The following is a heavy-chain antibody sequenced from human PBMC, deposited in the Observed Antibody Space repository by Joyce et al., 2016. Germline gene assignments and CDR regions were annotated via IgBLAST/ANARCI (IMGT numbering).Heavy chain of an antibody. CDR1: GFTVSNNY. V-gene: IGHV3-53*01. CDR3: ARVPGFH. Sequence: EVQLVESGGGLIQPGGSLGLSCAASGFTVSNNYMTWVRQAPGKGLEWVSFSYSGGDTYYADSVKGRFTISRDKNTLYLQMNSLRVEDTAVYYCARVPGFHWGQGTLVTVSS. J-gene: IGHJ4*02. CDR2: SYSGGDT.